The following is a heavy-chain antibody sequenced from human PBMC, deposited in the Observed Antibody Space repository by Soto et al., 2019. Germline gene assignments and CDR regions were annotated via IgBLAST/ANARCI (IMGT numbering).Heavy chain of an antibody. J-gene: IGHJ6*02. V-gene: IGHV3-23*01. CDR2: ISGSGGST. D-gene: IGHD3-3*01. CDR1: GFTFSSYA. Sequence: GSLRLSCAASGFTFSSYAMSWVRQAPGKGLEWVSAISGSGGSTYYADSVKGRFTISRDNSKNTLYLQMNSLRAEDTAVYYCAKAGPYYDFWSGYPDNAPYYYYGMDVWGQGTTVTVSS. CDR3: AKAGPYYDFWSGYPDNAPYYYYGMDV.